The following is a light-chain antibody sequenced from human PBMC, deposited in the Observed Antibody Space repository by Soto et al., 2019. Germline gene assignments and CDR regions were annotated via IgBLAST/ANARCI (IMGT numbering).Light chain of an antibody. CDR2: KAS. J-gene: IGKJ1*01. CDR3: QQYNSYSPT. V-gene: IGKV1-5*03. CDR1: QSISSW. Sequence: DIQMTPSPSTLSASVGDRVTITCRASQSISSWLAWYQQKPGKAPKLLIDKASTLESGVPSRFSGSGSGTELTLTISSLQPDDFATYYCQQYNSYSPTFGQGTKVDIK.